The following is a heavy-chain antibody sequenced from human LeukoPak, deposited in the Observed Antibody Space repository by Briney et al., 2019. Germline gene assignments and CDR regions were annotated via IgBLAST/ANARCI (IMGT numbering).Heavy chain of an antibody. CDR3: ATSYDRSGYPPFQH. CDR1: GGSISSSTYY. J-gene: IGHJ1*01. D-gene: IGHD3-22*01. Sequence: SETLSLTCTVSGGSISSSTYYWGWIRQPPGKGLEWIGSIYYSGNTFYNPSLKGRVTISVDTSKNQFSLKLTSVTAADTAVYYCATSYDRSGYPPFQHWGQGTLVTVSS. CDR2: IYYSGNT. V-gene: IGHV4-39*01.